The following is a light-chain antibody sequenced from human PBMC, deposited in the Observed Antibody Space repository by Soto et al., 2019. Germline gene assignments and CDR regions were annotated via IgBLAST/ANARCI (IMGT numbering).Light chain of an antibody. CDR3: QSYDSSKQV. Sequence: NFMLTQPHSASESPGKRVTISCTRSSGSIASDYVQWYQQRPGSSPTTVIYEDSQRPSGVPERFSGSIDSSSNSASLTISGLKTEDEADYYCQSYDSSKQVFGGGTKLTVL. CDR1: SGSIASDY. J-gene: IGLJ3*02. CDR2: EDS. V-gene: IGLV6-57*01.